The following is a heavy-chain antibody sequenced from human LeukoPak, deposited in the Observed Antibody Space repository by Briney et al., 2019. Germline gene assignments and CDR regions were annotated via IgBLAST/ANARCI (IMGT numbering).Heavy chain of an antibody. J-gene: IGHJ4*02. D-gene: IGHD1-26*01. CDR2: INHSGST. CDR3: ARAVGASEETKI. Sequence: SETLSLTCAVYGGSFSGYYWSWIRQPPGKGLEWIGEINHSGSTNYNPSLKSRVTISVDTSKNQFSLRLSSVTAADTAVYYCARAVGASEETKIWGQGTLVTVSS. CDR1: GGSFSGYY. V-gene: IGHV4-34*01.